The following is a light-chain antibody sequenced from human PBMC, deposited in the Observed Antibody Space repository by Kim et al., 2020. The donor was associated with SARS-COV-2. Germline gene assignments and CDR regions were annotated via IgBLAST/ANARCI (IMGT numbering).Light chain of an antibody. Sequence: ELTQPPSASGTPGRTVTISCSGSSSNIGSNTVNWYQQLPGTAPKLLIYSSSQRPSGVPARFSGSKSGTSASLAISGLQSGDEADYYCASWDDTLYAV. CDR2: SSS. CDR3: ASWDDTLYAV. CDR1: SSNIGSNT. J-gene: IGLJ7*01. V-gene: IGLV1-44*01.